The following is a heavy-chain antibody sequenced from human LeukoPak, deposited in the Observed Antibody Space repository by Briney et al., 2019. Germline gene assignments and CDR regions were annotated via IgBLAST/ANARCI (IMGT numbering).Heavy chain of an antibody. CDR1: GFTFSTYT. D-gene: IGHD2-8*01. J-gene: IGHJ4*02. Sequence: GGSLRLSCAASGFTFSTYTMSWVRQAPGKGLEWVSTISDSGRSTYYAASVKGRFTTSRDTSKNMLSLQMNSLRAEDTAVYYCAIGVQTYYFDYWGQGTLVTVSS. V-gene: IGHV3-23*01. CDR2: ISDSGRST. CDR3: AIGVQTYYFDY.